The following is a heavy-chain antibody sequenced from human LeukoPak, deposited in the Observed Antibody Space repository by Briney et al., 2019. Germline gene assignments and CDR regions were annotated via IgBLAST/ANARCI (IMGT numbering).Heavy chain of an antibody. CDR1: GNSISSGYY. D-gene: IGHD3-22*01. J-gene: IGHJ4*02. V-gene: IGHV4-38-2*01. Sequence: SDALSRTCAECGNSISSGYYWGWIRQPPGKGLEWIGTIYDRGSTYYNPSFKSRVTISLDTSKNDFSLKLRSVTAADTAMYYCARHKHDYDSSGNPFDNWGQGTLVTVSS. CDR3: ARHKHDYDSSGNPFDN. CDR2: IYDRGST.